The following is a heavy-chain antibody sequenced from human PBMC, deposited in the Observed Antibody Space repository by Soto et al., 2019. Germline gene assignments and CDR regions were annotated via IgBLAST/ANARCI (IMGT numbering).Heavy chain of an antibody. CDR2: ISAYNGNT. CDR1: GYTFTSYG. CDR3: ASDGGDLSDY. Sequence: QVQLVQSGAEVKKPGASVKVSCKASGYTFTSYGISWVRQAPGQGLEWMGWISAYNGNTNYAQKLXGXVXMXXDTSTSTGCMELRSLRADDTAVYYGASDGGDLSDYWGQGTLVTVSS. J-gene: IGHJ4*02. V-gene: IGHV1-18*01. D-gene: IGHD2-21*02.